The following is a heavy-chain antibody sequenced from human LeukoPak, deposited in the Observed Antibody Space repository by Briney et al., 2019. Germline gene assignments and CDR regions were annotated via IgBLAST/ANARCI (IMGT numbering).Heavy chain of an antibody. CDR3: ARGSRVAHRQDTFDI. Sequence: PGGSLRLSCAASGFTFNTFSMDWVRQAPGKGLEWVSSISTTSVHIYYADSLRGRFTISRDNARNLLYLQMNGLRAEDTAVYYCARGSRVAHRQDTFDIWGRGTMVTVSS. CDR1: GFTFNTFS. D-gene: IGHD1-26*01. V-gene: IGHV3-21*06. J-gene: IGHJ3*02. CDR2: ISTTSVHI.